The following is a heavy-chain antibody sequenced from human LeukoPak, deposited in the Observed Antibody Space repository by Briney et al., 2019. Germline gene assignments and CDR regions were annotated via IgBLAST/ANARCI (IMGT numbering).Heavy chain of an antibody. D-gene: IGHD5-24*01. J-gene: IGHJ5*02. Sequence: GESLKISCKGSGYDFIIYWIGWVRQMPGKGLEWVGIIYPGDSDTRYRASFEGQVTISVDKSVNTAYLEWSSLKASDTAMYYCARRGRDAHNFGWADHWGQGTLVTVSS. V-gene: IGHV5-51*01. CDR3: ARRGRDAHNFGWADH. CDR2: IYPGDSDT. CDR1: GYDFIIYW.